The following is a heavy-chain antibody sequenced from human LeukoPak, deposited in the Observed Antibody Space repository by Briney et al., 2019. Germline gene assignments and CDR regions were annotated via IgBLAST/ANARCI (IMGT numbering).Heavy chain of an antibody. Sequence: PSETLSLTCAVYGGSFSGYYWSWVRQPSGKGLEWIGEINHSGSTNYNPSLKSRVTISVDTSKNQFSLKLSSVTAADTAVYYCARGFSDYDSSGYRPFDYWGQGTLVTVSS. CDR1: GGSFSGYY. J-gene: IGHJ4*02. D-gene: IGHD3-22*01. V-gene: IGHV4-34*01. CDR3: ARGFSDYDSSGYRPFDY. CDR2: INHSGST.